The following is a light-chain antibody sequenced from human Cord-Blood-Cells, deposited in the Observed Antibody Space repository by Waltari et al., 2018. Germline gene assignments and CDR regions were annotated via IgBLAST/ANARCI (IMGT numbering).Light chain of an antibody. Sequence: QSALTQPASVSGSPGQSITISCTGTSSDVGGYNYVSWYQQHPGKAPKLMIYKVSNRPSGVSNRFSGSESGNTASLTISGLQAEDEADYYCSSYTSSSTVVFGGGTKLTVL. CDR1: SSDVGGYNY. V-gene: IGLV2-14*01. J-gene: IGLJ2*01. CDR3: SSYTSSSTVV. CDR2: KVS.